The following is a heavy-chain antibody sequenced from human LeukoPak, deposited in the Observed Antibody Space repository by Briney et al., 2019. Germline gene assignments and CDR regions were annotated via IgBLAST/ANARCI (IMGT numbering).Heavy chain of an antibody. J-gene: IGHJ3*02. V-gene: IGHV3-48*02. CDR3: VRNWRYAFDI. Sequence: GGSLRLSCAASGFTFSSYSMNWVRQAPGRGLEWVSYITNSGSTIYSADSVKGRFFISRDNAKNSLYLQMNSLRDGDTAVYYCVRNWRYAFDIWGQGTVVTVSS. CDR2: ITNSGSTI. CDR1: GFTFSSYS.